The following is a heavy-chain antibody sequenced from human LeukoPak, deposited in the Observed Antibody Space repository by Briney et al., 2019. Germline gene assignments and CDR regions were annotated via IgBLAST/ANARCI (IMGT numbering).Heavy chain of an antibody. D-gene: IGHD2-21*01. CDR1: GFTFSSYA. CDR3: ARAYFNYGGEVGAFDY. V-gene: IGHV3-21*01. J-gene: IGHJ4*02. Sequence: GGSLRLSCAASGFTFSSYAMSWVRQAPGKGLEWVSSISSSSSYIYYADSVKGRFTISRDNAKNSLYLQMNSLRAEDTAVYYCARAYFNYGGEVGAFDYWGQGTLVTVSS. CDR2: ISSSSSYI.